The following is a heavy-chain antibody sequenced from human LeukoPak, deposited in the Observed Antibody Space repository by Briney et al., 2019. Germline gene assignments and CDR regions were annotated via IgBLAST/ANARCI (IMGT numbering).Heavy chain of an antibody. CDR3: VRGDYYDISGFGLNT. CDR2: IYFTGAT. Sequence: PSETLSVTCTVSGGSVSSYCWTWIRQPAGKGLEWIGRIYFTGATNYNPSLKSRVTLSLDTSKNQFSLKLSSVTAADTAVYYCVRGDYYDISGFGLNTWGQGTMVTVSS. D-gene: IGHD3-22*01. V-gene: IGHV4-4*07. CDR1: GGSVSSYC. J-gene: IGHJ3*02.